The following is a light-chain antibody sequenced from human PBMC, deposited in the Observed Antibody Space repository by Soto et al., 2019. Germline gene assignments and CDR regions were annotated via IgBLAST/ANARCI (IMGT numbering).Light chain of an antibody. CDR1: QTVFSNY. CDR3: HQRQSWPRT. J-gene: IGKJ1*01. V-gene: IGKV3-20*01. CDR2: GAS. Sequence: IVLTQSPGTLSLSPGERATISCRATQTVFSNYIGWYQQKPGQAPRRLIFGASIRATGIPDRFSGSGSGTDFTLTISDVQPEDFALYYCHQRQSWPRTFGQGTKVDIK.